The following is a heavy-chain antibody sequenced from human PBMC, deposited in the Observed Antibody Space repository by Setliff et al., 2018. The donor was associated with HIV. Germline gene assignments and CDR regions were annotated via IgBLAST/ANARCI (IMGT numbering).Heavy chain of an antibody. D-gene: IGHD6-13*01. J-gene: IGHJ4*02. V-gene: IGHV4-34*01. CDR1: GGSFSNYY. CDR3: AGDEGLAAAGNY. CDR2: INHSGST. Sequence: SETLSLTCAFYGGSFSNYYWTWIRQPPGKGLEWIGEINHSGSTNYNPSLKSRVTISVDTSKNQFSLKLSSVTAADTAVHYCAGDEGLAAAGNYWGQGTLVIVS.